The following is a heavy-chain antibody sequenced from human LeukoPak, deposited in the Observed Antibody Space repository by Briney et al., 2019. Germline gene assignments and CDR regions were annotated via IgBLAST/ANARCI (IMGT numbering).Heavy chain of an antibody. D-gene: IGHD4-23*01. CDR2: INHSGST. CDR1: GGSFSGYY. CDR3: ARHVHVGTASVDY. V-gene: IGHV4-34*01. Sequence: SETLSLTCAVYGGSFSGYYWSWIRQPPGKGLEWIGEINHSGSTNYNPSLKGRVTISVDTSKNQFSLKLSSVTAADTAVYYCARHVHVGTASVDYWGQGTLVTVSS. J-gene: IGHJ4*02.